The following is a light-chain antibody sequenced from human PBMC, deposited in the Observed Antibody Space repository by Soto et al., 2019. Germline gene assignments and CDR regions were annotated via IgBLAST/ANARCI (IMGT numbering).Light chain of an antibody. CDR2: GAS. CDR3: QQYNNWS. CDR1: QSVSSSY. V-gene: IGKV3-20*01. Sequence: TEFTQAPCTRSLSPGERDTLSCRASQSVSSSYLAWYQQKPGQAPRLLIYGASSRSTGIPDRFSGSGSGTDFTLTISRLEPEDFAVYYCQQYNNWSFGQGTRLEIK. J-gene: IGKJ5*01.